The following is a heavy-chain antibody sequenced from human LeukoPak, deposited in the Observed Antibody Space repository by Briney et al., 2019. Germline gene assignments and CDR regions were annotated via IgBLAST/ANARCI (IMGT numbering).Heavy chain of an antibody. Sequence: GGSLRLSCAAFGFTFSSYGMHWVRQAPGKGLEWVAFIRSDGSNKYYADSVKGRFTISRDNSKNTLYLQMNSLRAEDTAVYYCPRGGYYDSSGYYYSFDYWGQGTLVTVSS. CDR3: PRGGYYDSSGYYYSFDY. D-gene: IGHD3-22*01. CDR1: GFTFSSYG. CDR2: IRSDGSNK. J-gene: IGHJ4*02. V-gene: IGHV3-30*02.